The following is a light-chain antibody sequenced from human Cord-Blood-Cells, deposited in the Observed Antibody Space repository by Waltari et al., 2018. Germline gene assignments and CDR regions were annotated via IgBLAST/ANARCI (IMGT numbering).Light chain of an antibody. V-gene: IGKV3-11*01. CDR1: QSVSSY. CDR3: QQRSNWPRT. Sequence: EIVLTQSPATLSLSPGERATLSCRASQSVSSYLAWYQQNPGQAPRLLIYDASNRATGIPARFSGSGSGTDFTLTIISLGPEDFAVYYCQQRSNWPRTFGQGTKLEIK. CDR2: DAS. J-gene: IGKJ2*01.